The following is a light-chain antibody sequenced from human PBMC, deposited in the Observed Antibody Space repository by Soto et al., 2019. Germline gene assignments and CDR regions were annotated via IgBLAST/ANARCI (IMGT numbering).Light chain of an antibody. CDR2: DVS. Sequence: AIQLTQSPSSLSASVGDRVTITCRASQDVRGALAWYQQKPGQAPKILIYDVSRLESGVPSRFSGSSAATAFTLTISSLQPIDFATYYCQQCNSYPITFGQGTRLEIK. J-gene: IGKJ5*01. V-gene: IGKV1-13*02. CDR1: QDVRGA. CDR3: QQCNSYPIT.